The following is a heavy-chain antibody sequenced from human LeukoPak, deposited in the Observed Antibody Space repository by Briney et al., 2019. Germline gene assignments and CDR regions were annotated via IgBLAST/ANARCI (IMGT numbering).Heavy chain of an antibody. CDR3: ARCGYSYGLAFDY. D-gene: IGHD5-18*01. V-gene: IGHV4-59*01. Sequence: PSETLSLTCTVSGGSISSDYWSWIRQPPGKGLQWIGYIYYSGSTNYNPSLKSRVTISVDTSKNQFSLKLSSVTAADTAVYYCARCGYSYGLAFDYWGQGTLVTVSS. CDR1: GGSISSDY. CDR2: IYYSGST. J-gene: IGHJ4*02.